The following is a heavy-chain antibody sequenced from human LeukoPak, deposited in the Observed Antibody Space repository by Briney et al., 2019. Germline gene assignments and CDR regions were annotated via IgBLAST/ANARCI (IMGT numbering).Heavy chain of an antibody. CDR1: GGSISSSSYY. V-gene: IGHV4-39*07. J-gene: IGHJ5*02. CDR3: ARDQGWFDP. CDR2: IYTSGST. Sequence: SETLSLTCTVSGGSISSSSYYWGWIRPPPGKGLEWIGRIYTSGSTNYNPSLKSRVTMSVDTSKNQFSLKLSSVTAADTAVYYCARDQGWFDPWGQGTLVTVSS.